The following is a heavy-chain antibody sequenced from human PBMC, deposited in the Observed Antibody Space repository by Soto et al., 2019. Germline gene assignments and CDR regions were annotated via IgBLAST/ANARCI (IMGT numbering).Heavy chain of an antibody. D-gene: IGHD3-16*01. Sequence: EVQLAESGGGLIQPGGSLRLSCATSGFTFSRYWIHWVRQAPGEGLVWGSRISGDGVHTDYAESVKGRFTVSRDIAKSTGYLQMNNLRAEDTAIYYCARLGFVGEGDFWGQGILVTVSS. J-gene: IGHJ4*02. CDR3: ARLGFVGEGDF. CDR2: ISGDGVHT. CDR1: GFTFSRYW. V-gene: IGHV3-74*01.